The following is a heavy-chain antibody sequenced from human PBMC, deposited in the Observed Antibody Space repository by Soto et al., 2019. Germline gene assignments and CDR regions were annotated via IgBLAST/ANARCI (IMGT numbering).Heavy chain of an antibody. D-gene: IGHD3-10*01. CDR2: TIPVFNTA. V-gene: IGHV1-69*06. CDR3: ARGVYGAGNYYTGPSAFDI. Sequence: QVQLEQSGAEVKKPGSSVKVSCKASGGTLRDHGVAWLRQAPGQGLDWMGGTIPVFNTAKYAQKFQGRVTVTADKFTNIAYMELSSLRSEDTAFYFCARGVYGAGNYYTGPSAFDIWGQGTMVIVSS. J-gene: IGHJ3*02. CDR1: GGTLRDHG.